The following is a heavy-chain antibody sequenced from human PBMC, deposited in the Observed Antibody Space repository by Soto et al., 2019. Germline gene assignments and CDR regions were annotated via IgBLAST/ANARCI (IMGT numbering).Heavy chain of an antibody. J-gene: IGHJ5*02. D-gene: IGHD2-8*02. V-gene: IGHV3-30*18. CDR1: GFTFSSYG. CDR2: ISYDGSNK. Sequence: GGSLRLSCAASGFTFSSYGMHWVRQAPGEGLEWVAVISYDGSNKYYADSVKGRFTISRDNSKNTLYLQMNSLRAEDTAVYYCAKEDRSYWPWFDPWGQGTLVTVSS. CDR3: AKEDRSYWPWFDP.